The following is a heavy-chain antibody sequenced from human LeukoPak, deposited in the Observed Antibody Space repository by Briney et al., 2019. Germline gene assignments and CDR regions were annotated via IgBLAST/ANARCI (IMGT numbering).Heavy chain of an antibody. V-gene: IGHV4-34*01. J-gene: IGHJ6*03. CDR3: ARGLGYMDV. Sequence: SETLSLTCAVYGGSLSGYYWSWIRQPPGKGLEWIGEINHSGSTNYNPSLKSRVTISVDTSKNQFSLKLSSVTAADTAVYYCARGLGYMDVWGKGTTVTVSS. CDR2: INHSGST. CDR1: GGSLSGYY.